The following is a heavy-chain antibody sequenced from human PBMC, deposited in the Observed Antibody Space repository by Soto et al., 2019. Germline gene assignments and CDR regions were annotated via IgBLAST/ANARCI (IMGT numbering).Heavy chain of an antibody. Sequence: ASVKVSCKASGYTFTSYGISWVRQAPGQGLEWMGWISAYNGNTNYAQKLQGRVTMTTDTSTSTAYMELRSLRSDDTAVYYCARDKITMIVVASGWFDPWGQGTLVTVSS. V-gene: IGHV1-18*01. J-gene: IGHJ5*02. CDR1: GYTFTSYG. D-gene: IGHD3-22*01. CDR3: ARDKITMIVVASGWFDP. CDR2: ISAYNGNT.